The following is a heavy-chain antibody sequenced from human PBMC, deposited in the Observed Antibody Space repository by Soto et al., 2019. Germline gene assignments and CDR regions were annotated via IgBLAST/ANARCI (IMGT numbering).Heavy chain of an antibody. J-gene: IGHJ4*02. D-gene: IGHD2-15*01. CDR1: GGSISSSNW. CDR2: IYHSGST. CDR3: ASLTGYCSGGSCYSFDY. V-gene: IGHV4-4*02. Sequence: QVQLQESGPGLVKPSGTLSLTCAVSGGSISSSNWWSWVRQPPGKGLEWIGEIYHSGSTNYNPSLMGRVTISVDKSKNQFSLKLSSVTAADTAVYYCASLTGYCSGGSCYSFDYWGQGTLVTVSS.